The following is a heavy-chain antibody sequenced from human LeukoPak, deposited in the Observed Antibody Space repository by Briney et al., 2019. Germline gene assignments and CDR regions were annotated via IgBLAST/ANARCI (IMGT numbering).Heavy chain of an antibody. CDR3: ARELHYYYYYYMDV. CDR2: ISSSSSTI. D-gene: IGHD2-15*01. Sequence: GGSLRLSCAASGFTFSSYSMNWVRQAPGKGLEWVSYISSSSSTIYYADSVKGRFTISRDNAKNSLYLQMNSLRAEDTAVYYCARELHYYYYYYMDVWGKGTTVTVSS. V-gene: IGHV3-48*01. CDR1: GFTFSSYS. J-gene: IGHJ6*03.